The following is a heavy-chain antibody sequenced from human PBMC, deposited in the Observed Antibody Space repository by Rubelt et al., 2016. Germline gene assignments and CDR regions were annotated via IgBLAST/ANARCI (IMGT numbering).Heavy chain of an antibody. CDR3: ARVRTMVRGVRDYYFDY. V-gene: IGHV1-2*02. Sequence: QVQLVQSGAEVKKPGASVKVSCKASGYTFTGYYMHWVRQAPGQGLEWMGWINPNSGGTNYAQKFQGRVTMTRDTSISTAYMELSRLRSDDTAVYYCARVRTMVRGVRDYYFDYWGQGTLVTVSS. D-gene: IGHD3-10*01. CDR1: GYTFTGYY. J-gene: IGHJ4*02. CDR2: INPNSGGT.